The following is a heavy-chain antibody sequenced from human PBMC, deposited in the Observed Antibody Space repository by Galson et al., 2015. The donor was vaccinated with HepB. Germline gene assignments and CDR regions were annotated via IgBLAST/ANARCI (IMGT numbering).Heavy chain of an antibody. CDR1: GFTFSSHP. CDR2: ISGNGGST. J-gene: IGHJ4*02. V-gene: IGHV3-23*01. Sequence: SLRLSCAASGFTFSSHPMRWVRQPPGKGLEWVSAISGNGGSTFYADSVKGRFTISRDTPKNTPYLQMNSLRGEDTAIYYCARDSWTEFDVVWGSYDDHWGQGTLSPSLQ. CDR3: ARDSWTEFDVVWGSYDDH. D-gene: IGHD3-16*01.